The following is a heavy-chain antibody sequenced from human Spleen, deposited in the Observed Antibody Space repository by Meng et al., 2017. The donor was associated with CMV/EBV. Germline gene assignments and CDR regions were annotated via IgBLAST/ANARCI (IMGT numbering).Heavy chain of an antibody. CDR2: INPYNGST. V-gene: IGHV1-2*02. J-gene: IGHJ3*02. CDR1: GYTFIGSF. CDR3: ARDLAGDAFDM. Sequence: ASVKVSCKASGYTFIGSFIHWVRQAPGQGLEWMAWINPYNGSTYFAQRFQGRVTTTRDTSISTAYMELSRLTSDDTAVYYCARDLAGDAFDMWGQGTMVTVSS. D-gene: IGHD6-19*01.